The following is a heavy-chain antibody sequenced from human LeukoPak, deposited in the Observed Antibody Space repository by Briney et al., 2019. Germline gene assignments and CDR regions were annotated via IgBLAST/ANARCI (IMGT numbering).Heavy chain of an antibody. J-gene: IGHJ4*02. CDR1: GFNFGSYW. CDR3: ARGLNSAIDF. CDR2: IRGDGSDK. V-gene: IGHV3-7*04. Sequence: GGSLRLSCAASGFNFGSYWMNWARQAPGKGLKWVANIRGDGSDKVYVGSVRGRFTISRDNADNSLYLQMSSLSVDDTAVYYCARGLNSAIDFWGQGTLVTVSS.